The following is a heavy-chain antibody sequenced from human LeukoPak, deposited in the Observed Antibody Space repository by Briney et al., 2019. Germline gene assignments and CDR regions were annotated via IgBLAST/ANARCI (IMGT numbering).Heavy chain of an antibody. Sequence: PGGSLRLSCSASGFTFSNFWMTWVRQAPGKGLECLANISPDGREKYYMDSVKGRFTISRDNTKNSLYLQMSSLRAGYCARDLNWDSHWGQGTLVTVSS. V-gene: IGHV3-7*01. CDR3: WDSH. CDR1: GFTFSNFW. J-gene: IGHJ4*02. D-gene: IGHD5-24*01. CDR2: ISPDGREK.